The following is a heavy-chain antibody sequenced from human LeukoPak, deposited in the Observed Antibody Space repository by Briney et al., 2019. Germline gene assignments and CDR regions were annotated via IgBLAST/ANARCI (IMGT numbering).Heavy chain of an antibody. D-gene: IGHD4-11*01. V-gene: IGHV3-49*04. Sequence: GGSLRLSCAASGFTFRSYAMSWVRQAPGKGLEWVGFIRSKAYGGTTEYAASVKGRFTISRDDSKSIAYLQMNSLKTEDTAVYYCTREDYSNYVPRVDYWGQGTLVTVSS. J-gene: IGHJ4*02. CDR1: GFTFRSYA. CDR3: TREDYSNYVPRVDY. CDR2: IRSKAYGGTT.